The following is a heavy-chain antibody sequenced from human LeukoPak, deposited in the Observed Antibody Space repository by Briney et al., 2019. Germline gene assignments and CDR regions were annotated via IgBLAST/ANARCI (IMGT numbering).Heavy chain of an antibody. CDR2: ISGSGGST. J-gene: IGHJ5*02. CDR3: ARSGDYTYYDFWSGPRGVDP. V-gene: IGHV3-23*01. Sequence: PGGSLRLSCAASGFTFSSYAMSWVRQAPGKGLEWVSAISGSGGSTYYADSVKGRFTISRDNSKNTLYLQMNSLRAEDTAVYYCARSGDYTYYDFWSGPRGVDPWGQGTLVTVSS. CDR1: GFTFSSYA. D-gene: IGHD3-3*01.